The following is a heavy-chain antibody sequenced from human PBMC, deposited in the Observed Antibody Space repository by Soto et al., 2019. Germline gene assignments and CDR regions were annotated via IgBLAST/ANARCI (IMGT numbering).Heavy chain of an antibody. CDR3: AREIGGGYYEFFRRLGYYGMDV. D-gene: IGHD3-3*01. Sequence: SGGSLRLSCAASGFTFSSYAMHWVRQAPGKGLEWVAVISYDGSNKYYADSVKGRFTISRDNSKNTLYLQMNSLRAEDTAVYYCAREIGGGYYEFFRRLGYYGMDVWGQGTTVTVSS. CDR2: ISYDGSNK. CDR1: GFTFSSYA. J-gene: IGHJ6*02. V-gene: IGHV3-30-3*01.